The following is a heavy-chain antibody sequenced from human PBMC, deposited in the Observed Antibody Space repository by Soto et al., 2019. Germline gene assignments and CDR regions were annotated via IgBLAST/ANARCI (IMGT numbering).Heavy chain of an antibody. J-gene: IGHJ6*02. CDR2: INSDGSST. Sequence: GGSLRLSCAASGFTFSSYWMHWVRQAPGKGLVWVSRINSDGSSTSYADSVKGRFTISRDNAKNTLYLQMNSLRAEDTAVYYCSRKYYYYHYGMYVWGQGSTVTVS. V-gene: IGHV3-74*01. CDR1: GFTFSSYW. CDR3: SRKYYYYHYGMYV.